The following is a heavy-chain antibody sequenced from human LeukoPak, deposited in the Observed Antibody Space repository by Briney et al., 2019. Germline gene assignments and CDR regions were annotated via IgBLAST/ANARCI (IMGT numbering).Heavy chain of an antibody. CDR1: GFTFSSYW. Sequence: GGSLRLSCAASGFTFSSYWMHWVRQAPGKGLVCVSRIGKDGTTLYADSVKGRFTISRDNAKNTLYLQMNSLRAEDTAVYYCTSTPGYCTSTSCFEYFQHWGQGSLVTVSS. V-gene: IGHV3-74*01. CDR2: IGKDGTT. D-gene: IGHD2-2*03. CDR3: TSTPGYCTSTSCFEYFQH. J-gene: IGHJ1*01.